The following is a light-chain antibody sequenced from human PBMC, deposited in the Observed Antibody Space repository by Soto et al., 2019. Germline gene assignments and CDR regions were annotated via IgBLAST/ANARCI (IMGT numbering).Light chain of an antibody. Sequence: DIQVTQSPSSLSASVGDRVTITCRASQSISNYFNWYQQKPGKAPKLLINLASILQSGVPSRFSGSGSGTDFTLTISSLQPEDFATYYCQQSYRTPPTFGGGTKVDIK. J-gene: IGKJ4*01. CDR1: QSISNY. CDR3: QQSYRTPPT. V-gene: IGKV1-39*01. CDR2: LAS.